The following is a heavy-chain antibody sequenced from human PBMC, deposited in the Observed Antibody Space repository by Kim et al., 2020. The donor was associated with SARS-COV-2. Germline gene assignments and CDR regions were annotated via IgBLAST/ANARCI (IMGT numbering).Heavy chain of an antibody. CDR2: ISPDGGTK. J-gene: IGHJ5*02. D-gene: IGHD3-10*01. Sequence: GGSLRLSCAASGFTFRDYHMSWVRQTPVKGLEWVANISPDGGTKYYVDSVKGRFTISRDDSRMSLSLQMNNLRAEDTALYYCVRADEHVSWLFDLRCQG. V-gene: IGHV3-7*01. CDR1: GFTFRDYH. CDR3: VRADEHVSWLFDL.